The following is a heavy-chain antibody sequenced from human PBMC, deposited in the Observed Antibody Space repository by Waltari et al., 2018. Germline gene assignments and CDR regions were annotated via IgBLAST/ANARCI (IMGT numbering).Heavy chain of an antibody. V-gene: IGHV3-48*02. CDR2: IATYSDT. CDR3: VRDHNWAFDL. D-gene: IGHD1-1*01. J-gene: IGHJ3*01. Sequence: EGQLVESGGGFVQPGGSLKVTCTAARFDFGAYSLNWVRQAPGKALEWVSYIATYSDTFYGDSVKGRFTTSRDNANNLLYLEMKSLREEDSGIYYCVRDHNWAFDLWGPGTMVTVSS. CDR1: RFDFGAYS.